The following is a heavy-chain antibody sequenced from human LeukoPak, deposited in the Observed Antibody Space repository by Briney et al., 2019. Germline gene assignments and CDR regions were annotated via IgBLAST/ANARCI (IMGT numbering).Heavy chain of an antibody. J-gene: IGHJ3*02. D-gene: IGHD3-16*02. CDR2: ISWNSGSI. V-gene: IGHV3-9*01. CDR1: GFTFDDYA. Sequence: GGSLRLSCAASGFTFDDYAMHWVRQAPGKGLEWVSGISWNSGSIGYADSVKGRFTISRDNAKNSLYLQMNSLRAEDTALYYCAKVGGYHAFDIWGQGTMVTVSS. CDR3: AKVGGYHAFDI.